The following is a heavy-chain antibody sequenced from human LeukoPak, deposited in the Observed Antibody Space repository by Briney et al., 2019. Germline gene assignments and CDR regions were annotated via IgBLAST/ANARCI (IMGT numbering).Heavy chain of an antibody. CDR2: ISGSGGST. D-gene: IGHD6-13*01. V-gene: IGHV3-23*01. CDR1: GFTFSSYA. Sequence: GGSLRLSCAASGFTFSSYAMSWVRQAPGKGLEWVSAISGSGGSTYYADSVKGRFTISRDNSKNTLYLQMNSLRADDTAVYYCAKIAVPRTAAAGIDYWGQGTLVTVSS. CDR3: AKIAVPRTAAAGIDY. J-gene: IGHJ4*02.